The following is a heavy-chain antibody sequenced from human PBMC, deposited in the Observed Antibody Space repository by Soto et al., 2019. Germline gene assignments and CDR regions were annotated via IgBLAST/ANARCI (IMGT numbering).Heavy chain of an antibody. J-gene: IGHJ3*01. Sequence: EVQLLESGGGLVQPGGSLRLSCAASGFTLSDYDMGWVRQAPGKGLEWVSLIRGHGGATYYADSVEGRLTISRDTSKNTLYLQMNSLRAEDTALYYCAKDRRGGEYPAFDLWGQGTMVTVSS. CDR2: IRGHGGAT. CDR3: AKDRRGGEYPAFDL. V-gene: IGHV3-23*01. CDR1: GFTLSDYD. D-gene: IGHD2-21*01.